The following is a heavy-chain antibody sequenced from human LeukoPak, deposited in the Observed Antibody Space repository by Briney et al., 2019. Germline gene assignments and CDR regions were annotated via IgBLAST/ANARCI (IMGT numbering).Heavy chain of an antibody. J-gene: IGHJ3*02. CDR2: IYYSGST. V-gene: IGHV4-59*12. CDR3: ARSGIAVAGTADAFDI. Sequence: KTSETLSLTCTVSGGSISSYYWSWIRQPPGKGLEWIGYIYYSGSTNYNPSLKSRVTMSVDTSKNQFSLKLSSVTAADTAVYYCARSGIAVAGTADAFDIWGQGTMVTVSS. D-gene: IGHD6-19*01. CDR1: GGSISSYY.